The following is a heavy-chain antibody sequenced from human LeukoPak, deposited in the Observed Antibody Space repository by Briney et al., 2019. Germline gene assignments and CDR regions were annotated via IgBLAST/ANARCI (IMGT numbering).Heavy chain of an antibody. J-gene: IGHJ4*02. CDR3: ASPNDYGDYGGGY. CDR1: GFTFSSYS. D-gene: IGHD4-17*01. Sequence: GGSLRLSCAASGFTFSSYSMNWVRQAPGKGLEWVSSISSGSSYIYYADSVKGRFTISRDNAKNSLYLQMNSLRAEDTAVYYCASPNDYGDYGGGYWGQGTLVTVSS. CDR2: ISSGSSYI. V-gene: IGHV3-21*01.